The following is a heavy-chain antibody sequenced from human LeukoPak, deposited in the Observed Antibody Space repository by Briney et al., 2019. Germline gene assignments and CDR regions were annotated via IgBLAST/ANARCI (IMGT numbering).Heavy chain of an antibody. Sequence: PSETLSLTCTVSGGSISSYYWSWIRQPPGKGLEWIGYIHYSGSTNYNPSLKSRVSMSADTSKNQFSLKLSSVTAADTAVYYCATALAYCGGDCYDDAFDIWGQGTMVTVSS. J-gene: IGHJ3*02. D-gene: IGHD2-21*02. CDR3: ATALAYCGGDCYDDAFDI. V-gene: IGHV4-59*01. CDR2: IHYSGST. CDR1: GGSISSYY.